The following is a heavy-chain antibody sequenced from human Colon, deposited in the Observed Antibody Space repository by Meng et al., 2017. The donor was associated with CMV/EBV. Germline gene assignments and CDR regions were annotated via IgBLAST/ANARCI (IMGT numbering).Heavy chain of an antibody. Sequence: CAASGVTFRTYWMHWVRQIPEKGLAWVSRISGDGSSTNYADSVRGRFTISRDNNNNRVYLQMNSLRAEDAALYYCVTRHPRGGFFDDWGQGTLVTVSS. D-gene: IGHD3-16*01. CDR1: GVTFRTYW. CDR3: VTRHPRGGFFDD. V-gene: IGHV3-74*01. J-gene: IGHJ4*02. CDR2: ISGDGSST.